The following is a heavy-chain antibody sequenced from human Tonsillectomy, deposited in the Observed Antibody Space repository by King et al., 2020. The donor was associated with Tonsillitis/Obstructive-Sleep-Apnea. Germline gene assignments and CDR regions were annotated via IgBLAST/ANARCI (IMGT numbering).Heavy chain of an antibody. V-gene: IGHV4-59*01. CDR3: ATLGGDFWSGYSHYYYYYMDV. CDR2: IYYSGST. D-gene: IGHD3-3*01. CDR1: GGSISSYY. Sequence: VQLQESGPGLVKPSETLSLTCTVSGGSISSYYWSWIRQPPGKGLEWIGYIYYSGSTNYNPSLKSRVTISVDTSKNQFSLKLSSVTAADTAVYYCATLGGDFWSGYSHYYYYYMDVWGKGTTVTVSS. J-gene: IGHJ6*03.